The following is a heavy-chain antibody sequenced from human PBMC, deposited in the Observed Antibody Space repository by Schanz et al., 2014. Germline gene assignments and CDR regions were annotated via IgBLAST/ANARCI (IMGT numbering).Heavy chain of an antibody. CDR2: INPNSGGT. Sequence: QVPLVQSGAEVKKLGASVKVSCKASGYTFTDYYMHWVRQAPGQGLEWMGRINPNSGGTNYAQKFQGRVTMTRDTSISTAYMGMSRLISDDTAVYYCAREMLDIVATMDDDAFDIWGQGTMVTVSS. D-gene: IGHD5-12*01. J-gene: IGHJ3*02. CDR1: GYTFTDYY. CDR3: AREMLDIVATMDDDAFDI. V-gene: IGHV1-2*06.